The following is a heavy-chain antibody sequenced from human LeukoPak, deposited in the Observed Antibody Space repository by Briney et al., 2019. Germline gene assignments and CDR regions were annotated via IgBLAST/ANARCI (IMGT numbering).Heavy chain of an antibody. V-gene: IGHV1-2*02. CDR2: INPNSGGT. D-gene: IGHD2-15*01. CDR3: ASGYCSGGSCYLVDY. CDR1: GYTFTGYY. J-gene: IGHJ4*02. Sequence: GASVKVSWKASGYTFTGYYMGGGRQAPGQGLDWMGGINPNSGGTNYAQKFQGRVTMTRDTSISTAYMELSRLRSDDTAVYYCASGYCSGGSCYLVDYWGQGTLVTVSS.